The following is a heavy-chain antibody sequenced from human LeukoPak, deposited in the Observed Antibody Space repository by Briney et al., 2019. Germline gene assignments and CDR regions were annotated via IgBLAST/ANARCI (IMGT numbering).Heavy chain of an antibody. J-gene: IGHJ5*02. CDR1: GFTFRSYA. D-gene: IGHD4-17*01. CDR3: AKGPYGDYVADWFDP. V-gene: IGHV3-23*01. CDR2: ISGSGSST. Sequence: GGSVRLSCAASGFTFRSYAMSWVRQAPGKGLEWVSAISGSGSSTYYADSVKGRLTVSRDNSKNTLYLQMNSLRVEDTAVYYCAKGPYGDYVADWFDPWGQGTLITVSS.